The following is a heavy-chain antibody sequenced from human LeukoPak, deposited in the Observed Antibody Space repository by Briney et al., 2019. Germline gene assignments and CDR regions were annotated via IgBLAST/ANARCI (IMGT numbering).Heavy chain of an antibody. CDR2: MQSTGNS. CDR3: ARDKQHSYGRYFDH. V-gene: IGHV4-59*01. J-gene: IGHJ4*02. CDR1: GGSISTYH. Sequence: NPSETLSLTRTVSGGSISTYHWNWIRKSPGKGLEWIGYMQSTGNSNYNPSLKSRVTMSVDMSRNQIVLNLSSVTAADTAVYFCARDKQHSYGRYFDHWGQGTLVTVSS. D-gene: IGHD5-18*01.